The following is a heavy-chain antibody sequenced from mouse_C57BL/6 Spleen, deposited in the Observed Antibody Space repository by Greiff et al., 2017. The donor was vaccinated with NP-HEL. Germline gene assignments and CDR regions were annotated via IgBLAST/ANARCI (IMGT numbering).Heavy chain of an antibody. CDR1: GYAFSSYW. CDR2: ISPGDGDT. Sequence: QVQLQQSGAELVKPGASVKISCKASGYAFSSYWMNWVQQRPGTGLAWIGQISPGDGDTNYNGKFKGKASTLPTAYMQLSSLTSEDSAVYFCAREEPIDDGGKGTTLTVSS. J-gene: IGHJ2*01. V-gene: IGHV1-80*01. CDR3: AREEPIDD.